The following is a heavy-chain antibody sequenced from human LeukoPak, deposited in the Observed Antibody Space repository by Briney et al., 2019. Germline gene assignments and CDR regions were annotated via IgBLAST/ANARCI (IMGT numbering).Heavy chain of an antibody. CDR3: ARQGARYYYYYMDV. Sequence: PSETLSLTCTVSGGSISSGDYYWSWIRQPPGKGLEWIGYIYYSGSTYYNPSLKSRVTISVDTSKNQFSLKLSSVTAADTAVYYCARQGARYYYYYMDVWGKGTTVTVSS. V-gene: IGHV4-30-4*08. D-gene: IGHD6-6*01. CDR2: IYYSGST. J-gene: IGHJ6*03. CDR1: GGSISSGDYY.